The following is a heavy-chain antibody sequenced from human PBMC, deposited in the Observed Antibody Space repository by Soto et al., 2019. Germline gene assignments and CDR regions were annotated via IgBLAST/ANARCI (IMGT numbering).Heavy chain of an antibody. CDR1: GHVFTDYY. CDR2: VDPEDGET. CDR3: ATTPRKPLNWFDP. V-gene: IGHV1-69-2*01. J-gene: IGHJ5*02. Sequence: EVQLVQSGAEVKKPGASVKISCKVSGHVFTDYYIHWVQQAPGKGLEWMGLVDPEDGETIYEEKFQGRVTISADTSTDTPSMELSRLRSEDTALYYCATTPRKPLNWFDPWGHGTLVNVSS.